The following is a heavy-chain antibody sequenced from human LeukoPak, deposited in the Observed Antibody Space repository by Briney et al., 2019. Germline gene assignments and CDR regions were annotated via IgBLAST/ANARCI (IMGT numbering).Heavy chain of an antibody. CDR3: ARGDFWSGYYTLDY. CDR1: GGSISSYY. V-gene: IGHV4-59*01. J-gene: IGHJ4*02. CDR2: IYYSGST. Sequence: PSETLSLTCTVSGGSISSYYWSWIRQPPGKGLEWIGYIYYSGSTNYNPSLKSRVTISVDTSKSQFSLKLSSVTAADTAVYYCARGDFWSGYYTLDYWGQGTLVTVSS. D-gene: IGHD3-3*01.